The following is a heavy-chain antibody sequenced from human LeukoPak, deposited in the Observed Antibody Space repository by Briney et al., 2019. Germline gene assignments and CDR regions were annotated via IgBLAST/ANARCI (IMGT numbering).Heavy chain of an antibody. Sequence: SQTLSLTCAISGDSVSSNSATWNWIRQSPSRGLEWLGRTYHRSKWFNDYAVSVKSRITINPDTSKNQFSLQLNSVTPEDAAVYYCTRGVYSSWYYDYWGQGTLVTVSS. J-gene: IGHJ4*02. CDR3: TRGVYSSWYYDY. D-gene: IGHD6-6*01. CDR1: GDSVSSNSAT. CDR2: TYHRSKWFN. V-gene: IGHV6-1*01.